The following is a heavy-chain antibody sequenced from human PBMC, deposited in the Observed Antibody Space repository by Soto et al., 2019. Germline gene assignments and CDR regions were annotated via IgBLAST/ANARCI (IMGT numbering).Heavy chain of an antibody. CDR1: GFTFGNAW. D-gene: IGHD3-3*01. J-gene: IGHJ4*02. CDR2: IKSKTDGGTT. Sequence: GGSLRLSCAASGFTFGNAWMSWVRQAPGKGLEWVGRIKSKTDGGTTDYAAPVKGRFTISRDDSKNTLYLQMNSLKTEDTAVYYCTSLYMALKYEFSSRPIDFSDQVILVTVSS. CDR3: TSLYMALKYEFSSRPIDF. V-gene: IGHV3-15*01.